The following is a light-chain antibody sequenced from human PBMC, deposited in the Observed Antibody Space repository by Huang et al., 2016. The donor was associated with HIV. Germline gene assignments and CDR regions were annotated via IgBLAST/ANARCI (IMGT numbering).Light chain of an antibody. J-gene: IGKJ3*01. Sequence: DIQMTQSPSSLSASVGDRVTITCRASQDISNYLNWYQQKPGEAPKLLIYDVSNLETGVPSRFSGSGSGTHFTFTISSLQPEYVAAYYCQRYDNFPPFTFGPGTKVDLK. CDR2: DVS. CDR3: QRYDNFPPFT. V-gene: IGKV1-33*01. CDR1: QDISNY.